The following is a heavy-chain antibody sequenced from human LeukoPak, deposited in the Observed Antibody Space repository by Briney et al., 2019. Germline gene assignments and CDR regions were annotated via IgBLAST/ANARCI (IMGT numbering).Heavy chain of an antibody. V-gene: IGHV4-59*02. CDR1: GGSVSGYY. D-gene: IGHD2-8*01. CDR3: TKIANGGLSDY. J-gene: IGHJ4*02. Sequence: SETLSLTCTVSGGSVSGYYWAWIRQPPGKVLEWIGYIHYSGNTNYNPPLKSRVTMSVDTSKNQFSLKLTSVTAADTAVYYCTKIANGGLSDYWGQGTLVTVSS. CDR2: IHYSGNT.